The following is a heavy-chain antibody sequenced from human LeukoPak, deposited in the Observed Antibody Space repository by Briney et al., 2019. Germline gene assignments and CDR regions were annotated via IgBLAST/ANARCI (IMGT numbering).Heavy chain of an antibody. J-gene: IGHJ4*02. CDR3: ARHVGSSAHFDY. D-gene: IGHD3-10*01. CDR1: GGSITTSHYC. CDR2: IYSSGST. Sequence: PETLSLTCSVSGGSITTSHYCWAWIRQPPGRGLEWTGSIYSSGSTYYNPSLKSRVTISVDTSKNKFSLKLNSVTAADTAVYYCARHVGSSAHFDYWGQGTLATVSS. V-gene: IGHV4-39*01.